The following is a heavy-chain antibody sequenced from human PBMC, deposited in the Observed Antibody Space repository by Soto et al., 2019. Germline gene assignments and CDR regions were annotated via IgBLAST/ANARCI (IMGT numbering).Heavy chain of an antibody. CDR1: GGSVSSGGYN. J-gene: IGHJ5*02. V-gene: IGHV4-61*08. Sequence: QVQLQESGPGLVKPSETLSLTCTVSGGSVSSGGYNWSWIRQPPGKGLEWIGYIYYRGSTNYNPSRQRRGSISVDPYKNQFHLKLGSVTAADTGVYYCAGGGDGSYYDGVDPWGQGTLVTVSS. D-gene: IGHD3-3*01. CDR2: IYYRGST. CDR3: AGGGDGSYYDGVDP.